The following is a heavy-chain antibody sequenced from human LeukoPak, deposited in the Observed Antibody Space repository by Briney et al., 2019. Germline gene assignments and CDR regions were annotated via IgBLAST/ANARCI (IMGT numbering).Heavy chain of an antibody. V-gene: IGHV5-51*01. CDR3: ARRVDSYWFFDY. CDR1: GYSFTNYW. D-gene: IGHD1-26*01. CDR2: IYPGDSGT. Sequence: GESLKISCKGSGYSFTNYWIGWVRQMPGKGLEWMGIIYPGDSGTRYIPSFQGQVTISVDKSINTAYLQWSSLKASDTAMYYCARRVDSYWFFDYWGQGTLVTVS. J-gene: IGHJ4*02.